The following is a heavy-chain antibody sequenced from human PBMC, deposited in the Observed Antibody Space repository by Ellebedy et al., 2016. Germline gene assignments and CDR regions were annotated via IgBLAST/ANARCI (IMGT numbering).Heavy chain of an antibody. CDR1: GYTFTSYG. CDR3: ARGSTSGWLTCYDY. J-gene: IGHJ4*02. Sequence: ASVKVSCKASGYTFTSYGISWVRQAPGQGLEWMGWISAYNGNTNYAQKLQGRVTMTTDKSTSTAYMELSSLKSEDTAVYFCARGSTSGWLTCYDYWGQGTLVTVSS. V-gene: IGHV1-18*01. CDR2: ISAYNGNT. D-gene: IGHD6-19*01.